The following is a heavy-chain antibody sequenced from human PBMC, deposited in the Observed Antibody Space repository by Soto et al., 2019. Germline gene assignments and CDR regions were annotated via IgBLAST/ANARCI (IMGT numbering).Heavy chain of an antibody. D-gene: IGHD3-16*01. J-gene: IGHJ4*02. CDR3: ATHGLGVSSPPYFDN. Sequence: QLVQSGSEVKKPGSSVKVSCQASGGTFSGYVVTWVRQAPGQGLERMGEFVPLFGTTNYAQRFSGRITLTAEESTSTAYMELRTLRSDDTAVYYCATHGLGVSSPPYFDNWGQGTLVTVSS. CDR1: GGTFSGYV. V-gene: IGHV1-69*01. CDR2: FVPLFGTT.